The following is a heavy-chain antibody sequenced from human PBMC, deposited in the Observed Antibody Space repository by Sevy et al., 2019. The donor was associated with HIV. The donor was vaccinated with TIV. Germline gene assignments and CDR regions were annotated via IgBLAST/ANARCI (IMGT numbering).Heavy chain of an antibody. CDR3: AGDATEYTSSSVWFDH. CDR2: ISYTGNT. V-gene: IGHV4-30-4*01. Sequence: SETLSLTCTVSGFSISSCNYYWHWIRQPPGKGLEGIVYISYTGNTYYNPSLQSSVTISVDTSNNHFSLRLTSGTAADTAVYYCAGDATEYTSSSVWFDHWGQGTLVTVSS. J-gene: IGHJ5*02. D-gene: IGHD6-6*01. CDR1: GFSISSCNYY.